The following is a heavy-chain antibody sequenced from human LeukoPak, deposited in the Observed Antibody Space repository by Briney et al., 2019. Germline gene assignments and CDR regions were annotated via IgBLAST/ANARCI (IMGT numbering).Heavy chain of an antibody. D-gene: IGHD6-19*01. CDR1: GDTISSYY. V-gene: IGHV4-59*08. CDR3: ARRIDSRGWYRDDY. J-gene: IGHJ4*02. CDR2: ISYSGST. Sequence: SETLSLTCTVSGDTISSYYWTWIRQPPGKGLEWIGCISYSGSTSYNPSLKGRVTLSVDTSKIHFSLELSSVTAADTAIYYCARRIDSRGWYRDDYWGQGILVTVSS.